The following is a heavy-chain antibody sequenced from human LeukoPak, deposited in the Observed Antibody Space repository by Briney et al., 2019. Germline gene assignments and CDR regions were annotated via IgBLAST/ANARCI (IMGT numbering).Heavy chain of an antibody. J-gene: IGHJ6*03. CDR2: IYTSGTT. CDR3: ARDYYSSGRLSYMDV. Sequence: SETLPLTCTVSGGPISSYYWSWVRQPAGKGLEWIGRIYTSGTTNYNPSLRSRVTLSVDTSKNQVFLNLSSVTAADTAVCFCARDYYSSGRLSYMDVWGKGTTVTVSS. CDR1: GGPISSYY. V-gene: IGHV4-4*07. D-gene: IGHD3-10*01.